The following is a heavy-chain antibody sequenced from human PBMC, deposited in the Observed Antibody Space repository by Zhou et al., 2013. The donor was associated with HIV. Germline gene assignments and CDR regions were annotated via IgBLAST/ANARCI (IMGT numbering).Heavy chain of an antibody. CDR1: GYTFTDYS. CDR3: ARGGLGRYCSSTSCYVNY. D-gene: IGHD2-2*01. CDR2: INPNSGGT. J-gene: IGHJ4*02. V-gene: IGHV1-2*02. Sequence: QVQLVQSGVEVKKPGASVKVSCKASGYTFTDYSVHWLRQAPGQGLEWMGWINPNSGGTNYAQNFQGRVTMTRDTSISTAYMELNRLRSDDTAVYYCARGGLGRYCSSTSCYVNYWGQGTLVTVSS.